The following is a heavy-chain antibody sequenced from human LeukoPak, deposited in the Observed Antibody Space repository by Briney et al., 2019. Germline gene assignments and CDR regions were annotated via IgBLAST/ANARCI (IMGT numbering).Heavy chain of an antibody. J-gene: IGHJ4*02. Sequence: PGGSLRLSCAASGFTFSSYSMNWVRQAPGKGLEWVSSISSSSSYIYYAGSVKGRFTISRDNAKNSLYLQMNSLRAEDTAVYYCARDFYSSGCKGDWGQGTLVTVSS. V-gene: IGHV3-21*01. CDR1: GFTFSSYS. D-gene: IGHD6-19*01. CDR2: ISSSSSYI. CDR3: ARDFYSSGCKGD.